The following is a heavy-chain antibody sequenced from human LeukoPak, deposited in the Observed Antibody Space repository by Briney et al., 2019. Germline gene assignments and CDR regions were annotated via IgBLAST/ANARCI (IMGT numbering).Heavy chain of an antibody. CDR2: ISGSGDRT. CDR3: ARRNYDILTGYSLYYYYYYMDV. CDR1: GFTFSSSG. Sequence: GGSLRLSCAASGFTFSSSGMIWVRQAPGKGLEWVSAISGSGDRTYHADSVKGRFTISRDNSKNTLYLHMNSLRAEDTALYHCARRNYDILTGYSLYYYYYYMDVWGKGTTVTISS. D-gene: IGHD3-9*01. J-gene: IGHJ6*03. V-gene: IGHV3-23*01.